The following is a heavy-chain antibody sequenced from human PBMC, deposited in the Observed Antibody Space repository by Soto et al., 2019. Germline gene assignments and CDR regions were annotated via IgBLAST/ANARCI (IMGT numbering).Heavy chain of an antibody. J-gene: IGHJ3*02. CDR3: ARLVDAFDI. CDR2: ITSSSSYI. Sequence: GGSLRLSCAASGFTFSSYSMNWVRQAPGKGLEWVSSITSSSSYIYYADSVKGRFTISRDNAKNSLYLKMNSLRAEDTAVYYCARLVDAFDIWGQGTMVTVSS. D-gene: IGHD2-2*01. CDR1: GFTFSSYS. V-gene: IGHV3-21*01.